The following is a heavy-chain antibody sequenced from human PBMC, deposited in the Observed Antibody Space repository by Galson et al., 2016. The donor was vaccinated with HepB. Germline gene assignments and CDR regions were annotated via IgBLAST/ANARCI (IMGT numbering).Heavy chain of an antibody. J-gene: IGHJ4*02. CDR3: ARDLGDGSHFTFDL. V-gene: IGHV3-33*01. CDR2: IWRDGNNK. CDR1: RFTFSQHG. Sequence: SLRLSCAGSRFTFSQHGMHWLRQAPGKGLEWVAVIWRDGNNKYYADSVKGRFTMSRDNSKNKAYLQMNNLRPDDTALYYCARDLGDGSHFTFDLWGQGTLVTVSS. D-gene: IGHD1-26*01.